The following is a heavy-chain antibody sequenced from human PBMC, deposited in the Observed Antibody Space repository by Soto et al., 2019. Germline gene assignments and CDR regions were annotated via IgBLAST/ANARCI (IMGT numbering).Heavy chain of an antibody. J-gene: IGHJ3*02. D-gene: IGHD5-18*01. CDR2: ISYDGSNK. V-gene: IGHV3-30-3*01. Sequence: QVQLVESGGGVVQPGRSLRLSCAASGFTFSSYAMHWVRQAPGKGLEWVAVISYDGSNKYYADSVKGRFTISRDNSXNPXYLQMNSLRAEDTAVYYCARDAVTLQLWLLGAFDIWGQGTMVTFSS. CDR3: ARDAVTLQLWLLGAFDI. CDR1: GFTFSSYA.